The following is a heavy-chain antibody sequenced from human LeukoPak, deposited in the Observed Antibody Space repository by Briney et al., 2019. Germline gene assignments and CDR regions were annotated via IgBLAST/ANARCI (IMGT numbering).Heavy chain of an antibody. CDR1: GGSFSGYY. CDR3: ARGPRMVRGVIYYYYYYGMDV. D-gene: IGHD3-10*01. V-gene: IGHV4-34*01. CDR2: INHSGST. J-gene: IGHJ6*04. Sequence: SETLSLTCAVYGGSFSGYYWSRIRQPPGKGLEWIGEINHSGSTNYNPSLKSRVTISVDTSKNQFSLKLSSVTAADTAVYYCARGPRMVRGVIYYYYYYGMDVWGKGTTVTVSS.